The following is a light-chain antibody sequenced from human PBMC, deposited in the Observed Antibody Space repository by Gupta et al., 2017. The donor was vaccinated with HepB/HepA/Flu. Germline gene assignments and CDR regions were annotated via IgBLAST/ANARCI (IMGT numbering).Light chain of an antibody. CDR3: KPRDTSSSPLV. CDR2: GN. J-gene: IGLJ3*02. CDR1: SLRTYY. Sequence: SSELTQHPAVSVALGQTVRITCQGDSLRTYYASWYQQKPGQAPVFVIYGNNRPSGIPDRLFGSSSGNTASLTITGAQAEDEAAYYCKPRDTSSSPLVFGGGTKLTVL. V-gene: IGLV3-19*01.